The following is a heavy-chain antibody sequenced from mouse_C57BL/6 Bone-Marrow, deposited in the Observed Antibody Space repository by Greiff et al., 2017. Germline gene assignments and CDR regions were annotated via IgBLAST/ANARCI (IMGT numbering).Heavy chain of an antibody. D-gene: IGHD1-1*01. CDR1: GYTFTDHT. Sequence: QVQLQQSDAELVKPGASVKISCKVSGYTFTDHTIHWMKQRPEQGLEWIGYIYPRDGSTKYNEKFKGKATLTADKSSSTAYMQLNSLTSEDSAVYFCARNYYGSSSYYAMDYWGQGTSVTVSS. CDR3: ARNYYGSSSYYAMDY. CDR2: IYPRDGST. V-gene: IGHV1-78*01. J-gene: IGHJ4*01.